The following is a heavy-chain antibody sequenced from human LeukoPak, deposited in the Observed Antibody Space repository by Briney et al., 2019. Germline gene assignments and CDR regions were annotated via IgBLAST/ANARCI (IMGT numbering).Heavy chain of an antibody. CDR2: IIPIFGTA. CDR3: ARDSTYYYDSSAPAPYWYFDL. CDR1: GGTFSSYA. V-gene: IGHV1-69*13. Sequence: SVKVSCKASGGTFSSYAISWVRQAPGQGLEWMGGIIPIFGTANYAQKFQGRVTITADESTSTAYMELSSLRSEDTAVYYCARDSTYYYDSSAPAPYWYFDLWGRGTLVTVSS. D-gene: IGHD3-22*01. J-gene: IGHJ2*01.